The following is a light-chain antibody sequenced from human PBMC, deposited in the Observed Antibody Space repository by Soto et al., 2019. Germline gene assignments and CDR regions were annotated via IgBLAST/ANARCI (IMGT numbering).Light chain of an antibody. V-gene: IGLV2-11*01. J-gene: IGLJ2*01. CDR1: SSDVGGYNY. Sequence: QSALTQPRSVSGSPGQSVTISCTGTSSDVGGYNYVSWYQHHPAKAPKLMIYDVTKRPSGVPGRFSGSKSGNTASLTISGLQPEDEADYYCCSYAGSFTLIFGGGTQLTVL. CDR2: DVT. CDR3: CSYAGSFTLI.